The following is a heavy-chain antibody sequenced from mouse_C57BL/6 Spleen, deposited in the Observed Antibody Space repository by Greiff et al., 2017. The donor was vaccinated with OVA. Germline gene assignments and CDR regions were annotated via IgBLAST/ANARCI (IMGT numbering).Heavy chain of an antibody. CDR2: INPSNGGT. CDR1: GYTFTSYW. Sequence: HVQLQQPGTELVKPGASVKLSCKASGYTFTSYWMHWVKQRPGQGLEWIGNINPSNGGTNYNEKFKSKATLTVDKSSSTAYMQLSSLTSEDSAVYYCARLAFGNYVGYAMDYWGQGTSVTVSS. D-gene: IGHD2-1*01. J-gene: IGHJ4*01. CDR3: ARLAFGNYVGYAMDY. V-gene: IGHV1-53*01.